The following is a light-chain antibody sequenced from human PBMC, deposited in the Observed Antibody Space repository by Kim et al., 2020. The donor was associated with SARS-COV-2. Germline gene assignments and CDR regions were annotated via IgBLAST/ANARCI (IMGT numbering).Light chain of an antibody. CDR3: SSYTTSSTLV. CDR1: SSDVDAYDS. V-gene: IGLV2-14*03. Sequence: GQSIAISFTGTSSDVDAYDSVSWSQQHPGKAPKVIIFDVSNRPSGVSNRFSGSKSGNTASLTVSGLQADDEADYYCSSYTTSSTLVFGGGTQLTVL. J-gene: IGLJ2*01. CDR2: DVS.